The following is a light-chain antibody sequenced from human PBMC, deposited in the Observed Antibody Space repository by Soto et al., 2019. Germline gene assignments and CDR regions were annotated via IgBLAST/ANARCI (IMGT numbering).Light chain of an antibody. V-gene: IGKV1-5*01. Sequence: DSQMTQSPSFLSASVRDRVTITCRASQTISNWLAWYHQEPGAAPKLLIYHASTLESGVPSRFSGSGSGTEFTLTISSLQPDDFATYYCQQYHSYSWTFGQGTKVDIK. CDR2: HAS. J-gene: IGKJ1*01. CDR1: QTISNW. CDR3: QQYHSYSWT.